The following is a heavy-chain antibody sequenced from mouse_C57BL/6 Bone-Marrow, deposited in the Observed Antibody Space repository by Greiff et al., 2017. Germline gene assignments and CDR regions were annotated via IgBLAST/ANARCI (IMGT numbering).Heavy chain of an antibody. CDR3: ARYSLPGFAY. J-gene: IGHJ3*01. CDR1: GFTFTDYY. CDR2: IRNKANGYTT. Sequence: EVKLMESGGGLVQPGGSLSLSCAASGFTFTDYYMSWVRQPPGKALEWLGFIRNKANGYTTEYSASVKGRFTISRDNSKSILYLQMNALRAEDSATYYCARYSLPGFAYWGQGTLVTVSA. D-gene: IGHD5-5*01. V-gene: IGHV7-3*01.